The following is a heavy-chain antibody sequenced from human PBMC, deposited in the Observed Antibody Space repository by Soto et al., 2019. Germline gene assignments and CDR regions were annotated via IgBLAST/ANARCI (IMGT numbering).Heavy chain of an antibody. Sequence: QLQLQESGPGLVKPSETLSLTCTVSGGSISSSSYYWGWIRQPPGKGLEWIGSIYYSGSTYYNPSLKSRVTISVDTSKNQFSLKLSSVTAADTDVYYCARHVRPLRGYSYGSYYFDYWGQGTLVTVSS. J-gene: IGHJ4*02. CDR2: IYYSGST. CDR1: GGSISSSSYY. D-gene: IGHD5-18*01. CDR3: ARHVRPLRGYSYGSYYFDY. V-gene: IGHV4-39*01.